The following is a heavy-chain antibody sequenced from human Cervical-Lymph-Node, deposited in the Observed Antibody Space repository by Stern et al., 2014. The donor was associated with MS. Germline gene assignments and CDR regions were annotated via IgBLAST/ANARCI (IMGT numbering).Heavy chain of an antibody. D-gene: IGHD3-10*01. CDR2: INNDGSSA. V-gene: IGHV3-74*01. CDR3: VRGGSGSIDY. J-gene: IGHJ4*02. Sequence: EVQLVESGGGLVQPGGSLRLSCAASGFTFSSHWIHWVRQAPGKGLVWDSYINNDGSSATYADSVRGRFTISRDNAKNTLYLQMSSLRAEDTAVYYCVRGGSGSIDYWGQGTLVTVSS. CDR1: GFTFSSHW.